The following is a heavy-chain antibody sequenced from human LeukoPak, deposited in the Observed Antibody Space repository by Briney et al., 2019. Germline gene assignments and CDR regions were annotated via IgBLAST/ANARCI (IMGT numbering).Heavy chain of an antibody. D-gene: IGHD6-6*01. V-gene: IGHV3-23*01. CDR1: GFTFSSYA. Sequence: PGGSLRLSCAASGFTFSSYAVSWVRQAPGKGLEWVSAISGSGGSTYYADSVKGRFTISRDNSKNTLYLQMNSLRAEDTAVYYCAKDSIAARKADYWGQGTLVTVSS. CDR3: AKDSIAARKADY. J-gene: IGHJ4*02. CDR2: ISGSGGST.